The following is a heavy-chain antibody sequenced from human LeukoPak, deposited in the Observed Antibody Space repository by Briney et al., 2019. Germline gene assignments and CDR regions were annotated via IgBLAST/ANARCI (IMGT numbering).Heavy chain of an antibody. Sequence: GESLKISCKCSGYSFTSYWIGWVRQMPGKGLEWMGIIYPGDSDTRYSPSFQGQVTISADKSISTAYLQWSSLKASDTAMYSCARHAPSDFWSGSSWYFDLWGRGPLVPVSS. V-gene: IGHV5-51*01. CDR1: GYSFTSYW. J-gene: IGHJ2*01. CDR3: ARHAPSDFWSGSSWYFDL. D-gene: IGHD3-3*01. CDR2: IYPGDSDT.